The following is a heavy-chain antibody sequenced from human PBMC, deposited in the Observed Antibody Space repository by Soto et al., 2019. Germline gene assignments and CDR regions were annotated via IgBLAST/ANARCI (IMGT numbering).Heavy chain of an antibody. CDR2: IYTSGST. D-gene: IGHD3-10*01. CDR1: GGSISSYY. V-gene: IGHV4-4*07. Sequence: PSETLSLTCTVSGGSISSYYWSWIRQPAGKGLERIGRIYTSGSTNYNPSLTSRVTMSVDTSTNQFSLKLSSVTAADTAVYYCARGYYYGSGSYYLDYYYYGMDVWGQGTTVTVSS. J-gene: IGHJ6*02. CDR3: ARGYYYGSGSYYLDYYYYGMDV.